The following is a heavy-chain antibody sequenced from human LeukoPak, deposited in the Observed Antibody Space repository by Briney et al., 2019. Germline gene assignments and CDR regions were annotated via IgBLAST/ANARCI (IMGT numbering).Heavy chain of an antibody. CDR1: GGSFSGYY. J-gene: IGHJ4*02. D-gene: IGHD2-21*02. Sequence: ASETLSLTCAVYGGSFSGYYWSWIRQPPGKGLEWIGEINHSGSTNYNPSLKSRVTISVDTSKNQFSLKLSSVTAADTAVYYCARGSGRIVVVTAIKGAGHYFDYWGQGTLVTVSS. V-gene: IGHV4-34*01. CDR3: ARGSGRIVVVTAIKGAGHYFDY. CDR2: INHSGST.